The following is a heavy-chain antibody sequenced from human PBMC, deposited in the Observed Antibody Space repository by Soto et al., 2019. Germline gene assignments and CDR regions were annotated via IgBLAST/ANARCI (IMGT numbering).Heavy chain of an antibody. Sequence: EVQLVESGGGLVQPGGSLRLSCAASGFTFSTYWMHWVRQAPGKGLVWVSRINSDGRSTNYADSVKGRFTISRDNGKNLLYLQMNSLIAVDTAVYYCSRVIYKDGVDCWGQGTMVTVSS. CDR1: GFTFSTYW. CDR2: INSDGRST. J-gene: IGHJ4*02. D-gene: IGHD4-17*01. CDR3: SRVIYKDGVDC. V-gene: IGHV3-74*01.